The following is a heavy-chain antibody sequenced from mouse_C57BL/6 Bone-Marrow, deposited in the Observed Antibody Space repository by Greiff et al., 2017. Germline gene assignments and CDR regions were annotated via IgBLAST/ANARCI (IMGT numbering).Heavy chain of an antibody. CDR3: ARGRDYDVYYAMDY. CDR1: RYTFTDYY. Sequence: EVQLQQSGPELVKPGASVKISCKASRYTFTDYYMNWVKQSHGKSLEWIGDINPNNGGTSYNQKFKGKATLTVDKSSSTAYMELRSLTSEDSAVYYCARGRDYDVYYAMDYWGQGTSVTVSS. D-gene: IGHD2-4*01. V-gene: IGHV1-26*01. J-gene: IGHJ4*01. CDR2: INPNNGGT.